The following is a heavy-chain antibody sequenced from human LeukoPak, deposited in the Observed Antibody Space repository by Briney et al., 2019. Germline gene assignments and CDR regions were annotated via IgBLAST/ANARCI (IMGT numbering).Heavy chain of an antibody. V-gene: IGHV3-74*01. CDR2: LSNDGSTT. D-gene: IGHD6-6*01. CDR1: GFTFNHYW. Sequence: PGGSLRLSCAASGFTFNHYWMNWVRQAPGKGLVSVSRLSNDGSTTSYVDSVKGRFTISRDNAKNTVYLQMNSLRAEDTAVYYCTRGYSISSEAHYRMDVWGQGTTVTVSS. J-gene: IGHJ6*02. CDR3: TRGYSISSEAHYRMDV.